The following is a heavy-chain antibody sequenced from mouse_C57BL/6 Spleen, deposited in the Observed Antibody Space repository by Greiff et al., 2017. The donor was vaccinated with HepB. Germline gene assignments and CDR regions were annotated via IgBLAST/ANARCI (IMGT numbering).Heavy chain of an antibody. CDR1: GYTFTDYY. Sequence: EVQLQQSGPELVKPGASVKISCKASGYTFTDYYMNWVKQSHGKSLEWIGDINPNNGGTSYNQKFKGKATLTVDKSSSTAYMELRSLTSEDSAVYYCARGHGNYDYYAMDYWGQGTSVTVSS. CDR2: INPNNGGT. J-gene: IGHJ4*01. D-gene: IGHD2-1*01. CDR3: ARGHGNYDYYAMDY. V-gene: IGHV1-26*01.